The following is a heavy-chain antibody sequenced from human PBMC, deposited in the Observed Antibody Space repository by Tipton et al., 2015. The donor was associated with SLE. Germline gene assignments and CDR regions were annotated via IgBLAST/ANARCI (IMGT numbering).Heavy chain of an antibody. D-gene: IGHD1-26*01. CDR3: ARPPRGVGALDI. CDR2: INHSGST. J-gene: IGHJ3*02. V-gene: IGHV4-39*07. Sequence: TLSLTCTVSGGSISWSNYYWGWIRQPPGKGLEWIGGINHSGSTNYNPSLKSRVTISVDVSKNQFSLKLRSVTAADTAMYYCARPPRGVGALDIWGHGTMVTVSS. CDR1: GGSISWSNYY.